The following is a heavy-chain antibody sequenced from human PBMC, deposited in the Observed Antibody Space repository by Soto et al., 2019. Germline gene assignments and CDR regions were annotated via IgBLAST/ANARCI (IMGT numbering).Heavy chain of an antibody. CDR1: GGTFSSYA. CDR2: IIPIFGTA. Sequence: ASVKVSCKASGGTFSSYAISWVRQAPGQGLEWMGGIIPIFGTANYAQEFQGRVTITADESTSTAYMELSSLRSEDTAVYYCARGIGGYCSSTSCPPFDYWGQGTLVTVSS. CDR3: ARGIGGYCSSTSCPPFDY. V-gene: IGHV1-69*13. J-gene: IGHJ4*02. D-gene: IGHD2-2*01.